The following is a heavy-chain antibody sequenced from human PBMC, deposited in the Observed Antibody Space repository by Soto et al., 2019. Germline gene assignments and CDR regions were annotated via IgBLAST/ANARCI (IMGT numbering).Heavy chain of an antibody. V-gene: IGHV3-30*18. CDR3: AKGPYSSSWYDYYYYGMDV. D-gene: IGHD6-13*01. Sequence: LRLSCAASGFTFSSYGMHWVRQAPGKGLEWVAVISYDGSNEYYADSVKGRFTISRDNSKNTLYLQMNSLRAEDTAVYYCAKGPYSSSWYDYYYYGMDVWGQGTTVTVSS. CDR1: GFTFSSYG. CDR2: ISYDGSNE. J-gene: IGHJ6*02.